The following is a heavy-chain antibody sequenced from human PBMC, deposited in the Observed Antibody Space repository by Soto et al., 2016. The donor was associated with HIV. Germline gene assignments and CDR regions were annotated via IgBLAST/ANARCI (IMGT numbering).Heavy chain of an antibody. Sequence: VQLVESGGGVVQPGRSLRLSCAASGFTFSSYGVHWVRQAPGKGLEWVAVLSYDGNNKYYADSVKGRFTISRDNSNNTLYVHINSLRPEDTAVYYCARGHYYYDTNYFDYWGQGTLVTVSS. J-gene: IGHJ4*02. CDR3: ARGHYYYDTNYFDY. CDR1: GFTFSSYG. V-gene: IGHV3-30*19. CDR2: LSYDGNNK. D-gene: IGHD3-22*01.